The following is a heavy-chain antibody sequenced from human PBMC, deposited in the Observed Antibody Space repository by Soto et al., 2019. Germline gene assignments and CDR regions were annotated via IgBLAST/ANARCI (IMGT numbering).Heavy chain of an antibody. CDR1: GYTFTSYG. CDR2: ISAYNGNT. CDR3: ARNIYCSSTSCSTFDY. D-gene: IGHD2-2*01. J-gene: IGHJ4*02. Sequence: ASVKVSCKASGYTFTSYGISWVRQAPGQGLEWMGWISAYNGNTNYAQKLQGRVTMTTDTSTSTAYMELRSLRSDDTAVYYCARNIYCSSTSCSTFDYWGQGTLVTVSS. V-gene: IGHV1-18*01.